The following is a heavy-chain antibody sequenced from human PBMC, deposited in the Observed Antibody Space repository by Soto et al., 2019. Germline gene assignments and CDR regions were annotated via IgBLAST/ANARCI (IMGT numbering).Heavy chain of an antibody. V-gene: IGHV3-23*01. Sequence: EVQLLESGGGLVQPGGSLRLSCAASGFTFRSYAMSWVRQAPGKGLEWVSLISGSGGSTYYADSVKGRFTISRDNSKNTLYLQMNSLRAEDTAVYYCAKDSCSGGSCYSHFDYWGQGTLVTVSS. CDR2: ISGSGGST. J-gene: IGHJ4*02. D-gene: IGHD2-15*01. CDR1: GFTFRSYA. CDR3: AKDSCSGGSCYSHFDY.